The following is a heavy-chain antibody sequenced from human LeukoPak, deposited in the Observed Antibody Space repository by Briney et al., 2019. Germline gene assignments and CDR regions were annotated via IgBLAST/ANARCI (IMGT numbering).Heavy chain of an antibody. Sequence: SETLSLTCTVSGGAITNDNFYWGWVRQPPGKGLEWVVSINYSGTTYYNPSLRSRLSISVDTSRTQFFLTLNSVTAADTAVYHCARLFDSWGRGILVTVSS. CDR2: INYSGTT. CDR1: GGAITNDNFY. V-gene: IGHV4-39*01. CDR3: ARLFDS. J-gene: IGHJ4*02.